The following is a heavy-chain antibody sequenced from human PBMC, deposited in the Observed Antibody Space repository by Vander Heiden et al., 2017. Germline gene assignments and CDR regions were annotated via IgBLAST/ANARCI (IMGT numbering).Heavy chain of an antibody. D-gene: IGHD3-10*01. J-gene: IGHJ6*02. CDR2: MNPNSGKT. V-gene: IGHV1-8*01. CDR1: VYTFTSYD. Sequence: QVQLVQSGAEVKKPGASVKVSCKASVYTFTSYDINWVRQATGQGLEWMGWMNPNSGKTGYAQKSQGRVTMTRNTSISTAYMELSRLRSEETAVYYCARGFSPLLSFGESNTYGMDVWGQGTTVTVSS. CDR3: ARGFSPLLSFGESNTYGMDV.